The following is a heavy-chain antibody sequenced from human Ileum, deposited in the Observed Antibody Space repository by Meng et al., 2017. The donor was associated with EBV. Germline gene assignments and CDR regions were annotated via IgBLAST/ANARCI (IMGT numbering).Heavy chain of an antibody. D-gene: IGHD4-17*01. CDR2: ICYTDYT. V-gene: IGHV4-39*01. J-gene: IGHJ4*02. CDR3: AMGPDYAKTGY. Sequence: QLLLQESGPALVKPAETLSLTCSGAGGSISSSNYCWGWIRQPPGKGLEWIQSICYTDYTYYNPSLKSRVTISADKSKNQFSLRLNSLTAADTAVYYCAMGPDYAKTGYWGQGTLVTVFS. CDR1: GGSISSSNYC.